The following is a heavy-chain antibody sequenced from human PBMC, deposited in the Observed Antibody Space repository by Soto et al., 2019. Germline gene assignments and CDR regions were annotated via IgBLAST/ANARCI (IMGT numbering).Heavy chain of an antibody. J-gene: IGHJ5*02. D-gene: IGHD2-8*01. V-gene: IGHV1-69*13. CDR1: GGTFSTYA. CDR3: AGGVKYCTSGVCYPASDA. Sequence: GASVKVSCKASGGTFSTYAITWARQAPGQGLEWMGGIIPIVGTPNYAQKFQGRVTITADEFTTTAYMELSSLRYEDTAVYYCAGGVKYCTSGVCYPASDAWGQGTLVTVSS. CDR2: IIPIVGTP.